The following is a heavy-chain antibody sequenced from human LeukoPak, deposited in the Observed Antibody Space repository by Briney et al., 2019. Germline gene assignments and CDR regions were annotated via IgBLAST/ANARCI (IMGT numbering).Heavy chain of an antibody. CDR1: GFTFSSYA. V-gene: IGHV3-23*01. J-gene: IGHJ5*02. D-gene: IGHD3-22*01. Sequence: PGGSLRLSCAASGFTFSSYAMSWVRQAPGKGLEWVSAINGSGGSTYYADSVKGRFTISRDNSKNTLFLQMSSLRAEDTALYYCAKGSSGYFADLWGQGTLVTVSS. CDR3: AKGSSGYFADL. CDR2: INGSGGST.